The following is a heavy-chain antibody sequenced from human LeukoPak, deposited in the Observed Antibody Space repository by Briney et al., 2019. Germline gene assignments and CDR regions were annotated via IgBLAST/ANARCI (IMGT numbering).Heavy chain of an antibody. CDR1: GFTFDDYA. V-gene: IGHV3-43*02. J-gene: IGHJ4*02. D-gene: IGHD5-18*01. Sequence: GGSLRLSCAASGFTFDDYAMHWVRQAPGKGLEWVSLISGDGGSTYYADSVKGRFTISRDNSKNSLYLQMNSLRTEDTALYYCAKEAEWIQLWSSLNYWGQGTLVTVSS. CDR3: AKEAEWIQLWSSLNY. CDR2: ISGDGGST.